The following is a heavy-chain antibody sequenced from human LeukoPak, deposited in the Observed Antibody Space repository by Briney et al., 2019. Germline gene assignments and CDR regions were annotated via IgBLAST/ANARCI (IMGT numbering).Heavy chain of an antibody. CDR2: VDHSGST. Sequence: SETLSLTCAVYGGSFSGYYWSWIRQPPGKGLEWIGEVDHSGSTNYNPSLKSRVTISVDTSKNQFSLELSSVTAADTAVYYCASSNHFWSGYYLLDYWSQRTLVTVSS. V-gene: IGHV4-34*01. CDR3: ASSNHFWSGYYLLDY. J-gene: IGHJ4*02. CDR1: GGSFSGYY. D-gene: IGHD3-3*02.